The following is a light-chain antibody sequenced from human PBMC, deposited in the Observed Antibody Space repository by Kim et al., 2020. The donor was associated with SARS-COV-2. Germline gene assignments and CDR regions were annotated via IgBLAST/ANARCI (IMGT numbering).Light chain of an antibody. V-gene: IGKV3-20*01. CDR1: QSVGGNY. J-gene: IGKJ2*01. CDR2: GAS. Sequence: TPSLSPGERATLSCRASQSVGGNYLAWYQHKPGQSPRLFIYGASKRASGIPDRFGGSGSGTDFTLTISKVEPEDFAIYYCQYYVRTFGQGTKLEI. CDR3: QYYVRT.